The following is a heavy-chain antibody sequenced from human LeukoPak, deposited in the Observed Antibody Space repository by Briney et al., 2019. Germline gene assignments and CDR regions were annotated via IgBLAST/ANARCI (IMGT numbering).Heavy chain of an antibody. J-gene: IGHJ4*02. V-gene: IGHV3-7*01. D-gene: IGHD2-15*01. Sequence: QPGGSLRLSCAASGFTFSSHWMSLVRQAPGKELEWEANIRQDGSEKYYVDSVKGRFTISRDNAKNSLYLPMTSLRAEDTAVYYCARDSLYCSGGSCYPSFAYWGQGTLVTVSS. CDR1: GFTFSSHW. CDR2: IRQDGSEK. CDR3: ARDSLYCSGGSCYPSFAY.